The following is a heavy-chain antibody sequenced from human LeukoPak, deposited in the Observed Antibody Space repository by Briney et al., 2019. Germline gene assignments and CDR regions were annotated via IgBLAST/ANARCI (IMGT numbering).Heavy chain of an antibody. J-gene: IGHJ5*02. CDR1: GGTLSRYP. D-gene: IGHD3-10*01. CDR3: ARSVASPGAGRGNWFDP. CDR2: LIPIVGIT. V-gene: IGHV1-69*02. Sequence: GASVKVSCKASGGTLSRYPISWVRQAPGQGLEWMGRLIPIVGITNYGQKFQGRVTLTADISTNTAYMELSGLTFDDTAIYYCARSVASPGAGRGNWFDPWGQGTLVTVSS.